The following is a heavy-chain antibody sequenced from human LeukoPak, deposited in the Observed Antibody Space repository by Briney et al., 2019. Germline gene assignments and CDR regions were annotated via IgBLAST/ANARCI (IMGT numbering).Heavy chain of an antibody. J-gene: IGHJ5*02. CDR1: GFTFDDYG. Sequence: PGGSLRLSCAASGFTFDDYGMSWVRQAPGKGLEWVSGINWNGGSTGYADSVKGRFTISRDNAKNSLYLQMNSLRAEDTALYYCARDIVVVPAATPNWFDPWGQGTLVTVSS. V-gene: IGHV3-20*04. D-gene: IGHD2-2*01. CDR2: INWNGGST. CDR3: ARDIVVVPAATPNWFDP.